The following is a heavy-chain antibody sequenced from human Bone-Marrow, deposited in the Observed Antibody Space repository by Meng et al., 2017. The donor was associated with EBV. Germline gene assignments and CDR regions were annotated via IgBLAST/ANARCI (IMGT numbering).Heavy chain of an antibody. D-gene: IGHD6-6*01. CDR1: GSSLSARALA. CDR3: AHIIAARPFDY. J-gene: IGHJ4*02. CDR2: SYWDDDK. V-gene: IGHV2-5*02. Sequence: QITFKESGPPLVKHNQTLTRTCTFSGSSLSARALAVGWIRQPSEKALEWLAISYWDDDKRYSPSLKSRLTITKDTSKNQVILTMTNMDPVDAATYYCAHIIAARPFDYWGQRTLFTVSS.